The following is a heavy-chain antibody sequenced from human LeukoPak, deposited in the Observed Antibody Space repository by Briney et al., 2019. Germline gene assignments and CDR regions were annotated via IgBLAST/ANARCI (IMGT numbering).Heavy chain of an antibody. J-gene: IGHJ5*02. V-gene: IGHV4-30-4*01. Sequence: SETLSLTCTVSGGSINSGDYYWSWIRQPPGKGLEWIGYIYYSGSTYYNPSLKSRVTISVDTSKNQFSLKLSSVTAADTAVYYCARDQPSYYDFWSGYFRPASEYNWFDPWGQGTLVTVSS. D-gene: IGHD3-3*01. CDR3: ARDQPSYYDFWSGYFRPASEYNWFDP. CDR2: IYYSGST. CDR1: GGSINSGDYY.